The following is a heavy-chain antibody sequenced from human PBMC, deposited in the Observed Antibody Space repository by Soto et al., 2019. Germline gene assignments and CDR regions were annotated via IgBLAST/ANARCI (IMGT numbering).Heavy chain of an antibody. J-gene: IGHJ6*02. Sequence: QVQLQESGPGLVKPSETLSLTCTVSGGSINAFFWSWVRQPPGKGLESIGYIFYSGSTNYNPSLKSRVTISLDTSKTQFSLNLTSVTAAETAVYYCATQTGLYYYGMDVWGQGTTVADTS. D-gene: IGHD4-17*01. CDR2: IFYSGST. CDR3: ATQTGLYYYGMDV. CDR1: GGSINAFF. V-gene: IGHV4-59*01.